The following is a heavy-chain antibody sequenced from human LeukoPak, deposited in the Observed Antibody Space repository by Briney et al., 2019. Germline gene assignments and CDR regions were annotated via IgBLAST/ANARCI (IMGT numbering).Heavy chain of an antibody. CDR1: GGSVSSKSAA. D-gene: IGHD2-15*01. V-gene: IGHV6-1*01. CDR2: TYYRSKWYN. J-gene: IGHJ5*01. Sequence: SPTLSLTCALSGGSVSSKSAAWDWIRQSPSRGPWWLGRTYYRSKWYNHYAVSVKSRIIINPDTSKNQSSLQLNSVTPEDTAVYYCAKTAASSIASWGQGTLVTVSS. CDR3: AKTAASSIAS.